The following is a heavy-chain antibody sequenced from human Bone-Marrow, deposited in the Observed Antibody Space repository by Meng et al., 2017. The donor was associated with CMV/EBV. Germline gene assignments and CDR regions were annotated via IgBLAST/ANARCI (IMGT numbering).Heavy chain of an antibody. D-gene: IGHD2-2*01. Sequence: GESLKISCAASGFTFSSYWMSWVRQAPGKGLEWVSGINWNGGSTGYADSVKGRFTISRDNAKNSLYLQMNSLRAEDTALYYCARADFDCSSTSCYFDYWGQGTLVTVSS. V-gene: IGHV3-20*04. J-gene: IGHJ4*02. CDR3: ARADFDCSSTSCYFDY. CDR1: GFTFSSYW. CDR2: INWNGGST.